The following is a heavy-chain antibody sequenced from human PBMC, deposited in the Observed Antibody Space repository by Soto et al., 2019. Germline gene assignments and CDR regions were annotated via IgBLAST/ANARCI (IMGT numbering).Heavy chain of an antibody. V-gene: IGHV5-51*01. CDR2: TYPGDSDT. CDR1: GYSFTSYW. J-gene: IGHJ5*02. CDR3: ARPAFYGSGSYWWFDP. D-gene: IGHD3-10*01. Sequence: PGESLKISCKGSGYSFTSYWIGWVRQMPGKGLEWMGITYPGDSDTRYSPSFQGQITISADKSISTAYLQWSSLKASDTAMYYCARPAFYGSGSYWWFDPWGQGTLVTVSS.